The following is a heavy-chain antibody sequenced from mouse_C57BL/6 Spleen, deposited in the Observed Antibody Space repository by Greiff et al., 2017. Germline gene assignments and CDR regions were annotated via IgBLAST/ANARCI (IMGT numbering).Heavy chain of an antibody. CDR3: ARGIGIRGYFDY. Sequence: QVQLKQPGAELVMPGASVKLSCKASGYTFTSYWMHWVKQRPGQGLEWIGEIDPSDSYTNYNQKFKGKSTLTVDKSSSTAYMQLSSLTSEDSAVYYCARGIGIRGYFDYWGQGTTLTVSS. D-gene: IGHD2-14*01. CDR2: IDPSDSYT. J-gene: IGHJ2*01. CDR1: GYTFTSYW. V-gene: IGHV1-69*01.